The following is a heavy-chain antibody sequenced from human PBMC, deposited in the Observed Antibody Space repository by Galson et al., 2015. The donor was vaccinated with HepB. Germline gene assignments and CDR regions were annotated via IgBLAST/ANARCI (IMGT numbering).Heavy chain of an antibody. J-gene: IGHJ5*02. CDR1: GYTFTSYG. Sequence: SVKVSCKASGYTFTSYGISWVRQAPGQGLEWMGWISAYNGNTNYAQKLQGRVTMTTDTSTSTAYMELRSLRSDDTAVYYCAGNDYGGNSGWFDPWGQGTLVTVSS. D-gene: IGHD4-23*01. V-gene: IGHV1-18*01. CDR2: ISAYNGNT. CDR3: AGNDYGGNSGWFDP.